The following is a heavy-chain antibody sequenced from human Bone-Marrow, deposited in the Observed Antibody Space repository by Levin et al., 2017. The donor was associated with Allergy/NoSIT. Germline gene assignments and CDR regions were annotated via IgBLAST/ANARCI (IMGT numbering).Heavy chain of an antibody. CDR3: ARDPVWLRTAFDI. CDR1: GGSFSGYY. J-gene: IGHJ3*02. V-gene: IGHV4-34*01. Sequence: SETLSLTCAVYGGSFSGYYWSWIRQPPGKGLEWIGEINHSGSTNYNPSLKSRVTISVDTSKNQFSLKLSSVTAADTAVYYCARDPVWLRTAFDIWGQGTMVTVSS. CDR2: INHSGST. D-gene: IGHD5-12*01.